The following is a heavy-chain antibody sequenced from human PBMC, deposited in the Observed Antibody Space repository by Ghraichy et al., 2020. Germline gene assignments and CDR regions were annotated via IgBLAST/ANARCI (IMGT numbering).Heavy chain of an antibody. D-gene: IGHD3-10*01. CDR2: IYTSGST. CDR3: ARELWFGELSWFDP. V-gene: IGHV4-4*07. J-gene: IGHJ5*02. Sequence: SQTLSLTCTVSGGSISSYYWSWIRQPVGKGLEWIGRIYTSGSTNYNPSLKSRVTMSVDTSKNQFSLKLSSVTAADTAVYYCARELWFGELSWFDPWGQGTLVTVSS. CDR1: GGSISSYY.